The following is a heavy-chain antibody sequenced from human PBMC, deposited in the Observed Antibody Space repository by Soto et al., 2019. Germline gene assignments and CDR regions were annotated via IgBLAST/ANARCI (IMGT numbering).Heavy chain of an antibody. CDR1: GYTFTSYA. Sequence: GASVKVSCKASGYTFTSYAMHWVRQAPGQRLEWMGWINAGNGNTKYSQKFQGRVTITRDTSASTAYMELNSLRSEDTAVYYCARDPFDSVPYYYYGMEVWGQGTTVTVSS. V-gene: IGHV1-3*01. J-gene: IGHJ6*02. D-gene: IGHD2-21*01. CDR2: INAGNGNT. CDR3: ARDPFDSVPYYYYGMEV.